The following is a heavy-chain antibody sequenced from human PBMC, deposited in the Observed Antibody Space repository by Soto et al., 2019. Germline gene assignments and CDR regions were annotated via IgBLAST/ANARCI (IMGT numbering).Heavy chain of an antibody. J-gene: IGHJ6*03. CDR2: IIPILGIA. D-gene: IGHD2-15*01. Sequence: QVQLVQSGAEVKKPGSSVKVSCTASGGTFSSYTISWVRQAPGQGLEWMGRIIPILGIANYAQKFQGRVTITADKSTSTAYMELSSLRSEDTAVYYCARDMTPQHYYYYYMDVWGKGTTVTVSS. CDR3: ARDMTPQHYYYYYMDV. CDR1: GGTFSSYT. V-gene: IGHV1-69*08.